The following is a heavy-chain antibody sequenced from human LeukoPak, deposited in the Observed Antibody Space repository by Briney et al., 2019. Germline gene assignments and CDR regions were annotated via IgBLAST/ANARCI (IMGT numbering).Heavy chain of an antibody. V-gene: IGHV1-8*03. CDR2: MNPNSGNT. J-gene: IGHJ4*02. Sequence: GASVKVSCKASGYTFISYDINWVGQATGQGLEWMGWMNPNSGNTGYVQKFQGRVTTTTNTSISTAYMELSSLRSDDTAVYYCAGGPGCTSTSCPYYFDYWGQGTLVTVSS. D-gene: IGHD2-2*01. CDR1: GYTFISYD. CDR3: AGGPGCTSTSCPYYFDY.